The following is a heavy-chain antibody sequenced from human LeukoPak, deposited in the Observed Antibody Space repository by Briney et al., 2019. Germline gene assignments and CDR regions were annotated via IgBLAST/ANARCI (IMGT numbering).Heavy chain of an antibody. D-gene: IGHD3-10*01. Sequence: SETLSLTCAVYGGSFSGYYWSWIRQPPGKGLEGIGEINHSGSTNYNPSLKSRVTISVDTSKKQFSLKLSSVTAADTAVYYCARQRGGLWFGAFDYWGQGTLVTVSS. V-gene: IGHV4-34*01. CDR1: GGSFSGYY. CDR3: ARQRGGLWFGAFDY. CDR2: INHSGST. J-gene: IGHJ4*02.